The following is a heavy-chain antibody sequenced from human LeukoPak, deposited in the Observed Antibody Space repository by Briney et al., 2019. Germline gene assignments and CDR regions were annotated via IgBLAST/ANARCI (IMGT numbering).Heavy chain of an antibody. CDR2: MGHTGDT. D-gene: IGHD1-14*01. CDR3: AKATPYGTTWVGGFDL. V-gene: IGHV3-23*01. Sequence: PGGSLRLSCAGSGFAFTKFAMTWVRQAPGKGLEWVSSMGHTGDTYYLDSVKGRFSLSRDVSKSMVSLQMSTLRVDDTAVYFCAKATPYGTTWVGGFDLWGQGTMVTVSS. CDR1: GFAFTKFA. J-gene: IGHJ3*01.